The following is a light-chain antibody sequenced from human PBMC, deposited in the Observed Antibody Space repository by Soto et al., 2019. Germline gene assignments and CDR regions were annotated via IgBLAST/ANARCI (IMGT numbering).Light chain of an antibody. J-gene: IGKJ2*01. CDR2: ATS. CDR3: QQSFSTPYT. CDR1: HSMSDY. Sequence: DIQMTQSPSSLSASVGDRVTLTCRASHSMSDYLNWYRQKPGRAPELLIYATSTPQSGVPSRFSGNRSGTEFTLTISGLQPEDFATYFCQQSFSTPYTFGQGTQLEI. V-gene: IGKV1-39*01.